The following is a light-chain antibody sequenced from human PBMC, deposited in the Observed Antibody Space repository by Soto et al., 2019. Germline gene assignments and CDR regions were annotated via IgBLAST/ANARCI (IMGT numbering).Light chain of an antibody. CDR2: DVS. V-gene: IGLV2-14*01. Sequence: QSALTQPASVSGSPGQSITISCTGTSSDVGGYNYVSWYQQHPGKAPKLMIYDVSNRPSGVSNLFSGSKSGNTASLTISGLQAEDEADQYCSSYTSSSTVVFGGCTKLAVL. CDR3: SSYTSSSTVV. CDR1: SSDVGGYNY. J-gene: IGLJ2*01.